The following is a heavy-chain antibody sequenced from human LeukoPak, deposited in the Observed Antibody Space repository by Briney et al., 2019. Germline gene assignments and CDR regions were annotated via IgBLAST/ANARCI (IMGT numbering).Heavy chain of an antibody. CDR1: GGSISSGTYY. CDR2: IYYSGST. D-gene: IGHD1-26*01. V-gene: IGHV4-39*01. Sequence: SETLSLTCTVSGGSISSGTYYWGWVRQPPGKGLEWIGSIYYSGSTSYNPSLKSRVTISVDTSKNQFSLKLDSVTAADTAVYYCARNATDSGTSYFDYWGQGTLVTVSS. CDR3: ARNATDSGTSYFDY. J-gene: IGHJ4*02.